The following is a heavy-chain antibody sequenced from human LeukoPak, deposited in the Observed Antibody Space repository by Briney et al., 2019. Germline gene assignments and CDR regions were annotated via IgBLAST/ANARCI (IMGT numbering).Heavy chain of an antibody. J-gene: IGHJ5*02. V-gene: IGHV4-34*01. CDR2: INHSGST. Sequence: SETLSLTCAVYGGSFSGYYWSWIRQPPGKGLEWIGEINHSGSTNYNPSLKSRVTISVDTSKNQFSLKLSSVTAADTAVYYCARGGYCSSTSCYRYWFDPWGQGTLVTVSS. CDR1: GGSFSGYY. D-gene: IGHD2-2*01. CDR3: ARGGYCSSTSCYRYWFDP.